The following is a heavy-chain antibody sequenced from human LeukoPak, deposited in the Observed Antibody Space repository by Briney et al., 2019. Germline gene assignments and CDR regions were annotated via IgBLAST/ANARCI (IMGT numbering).Heavy chain of an antibody. CDR1: GFTFSSYS. V-gene: IGHV3-21*01. CDR3: ARAIGGSPGAFDI. J-gene: IGHJ3*02. Sequence: PGGSLRLSCAASGFTFSSYSMNWVRQAPGKGLEWVSSISSSSSYIYYADSVKGRFTISRDNAKNSLYPQMNSLRAEDTAVYYCARAIGGSPGAFDIWGQGTMVTVSS. CDR2: ISSSSSYI. D-gene: IGHD3-16*01.